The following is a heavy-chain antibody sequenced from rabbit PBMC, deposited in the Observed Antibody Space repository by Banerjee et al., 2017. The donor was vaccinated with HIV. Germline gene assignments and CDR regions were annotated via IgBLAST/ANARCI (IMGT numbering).Heavy chain of an antibody. D-gene: IGHD1-1*01. CDR3: ARADNTYRPFSL. V-gene: IGHV1S40*01. CDR2: IYTGSSGST. Sequence: QSLEESGGGLVKPEGSLTLTCKASGFSFSSSYYMCWVRQAPGKGLEWIACIYTGSSGSTYYASWAKGRFTISKTSSTTVTLQMTSLTAADTATYFCARADNTYRPFSLWGQGTLVTVS. CDR1: GFSFSSSYY. J-gene: IGHJ4*01.